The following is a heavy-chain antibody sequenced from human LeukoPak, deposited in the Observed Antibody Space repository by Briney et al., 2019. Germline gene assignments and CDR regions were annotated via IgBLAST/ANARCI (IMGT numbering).Heavy chain of an antibody. V-gene: IGHV4-39*01. J-gene: IGHJ4*02. CDR1: GGSISSSSYY. D-gene: IGHD3-22*01. Sequence: SETLSLTCTVSGGSISSSSYYWGWIRQPPGKGLEWIGSIYYSGSTYYNPSLKSRVTISVDTSKNQFSLKLSSVTAADTAVYYCARRDTSGYYFYWGQGTLVTVSS. CDR3: ARRDTSGYYFY. CDR2: IYYSGST.